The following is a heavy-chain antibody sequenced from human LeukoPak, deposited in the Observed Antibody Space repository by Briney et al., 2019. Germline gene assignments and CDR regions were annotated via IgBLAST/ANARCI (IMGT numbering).Heavy chain of an antibody. CDR2: ISAGGAST. CDR1: GFTFSSYS. V-gene: IGHV3-23*01. Sequence: GGSLRLSCAASGFTFSSYSMNWVRQAPGKGLEWVSAISAGGASTFDADSVKGRFTISSDNSKNTLYLQMNSLRAEDTAVYYCAKFDRTATYFDYWGQGTLVTVSS. J-gene: IGHJ4*02. D-gene: IGHD2-21*02. CDR3: AKFDRTATYFDY.